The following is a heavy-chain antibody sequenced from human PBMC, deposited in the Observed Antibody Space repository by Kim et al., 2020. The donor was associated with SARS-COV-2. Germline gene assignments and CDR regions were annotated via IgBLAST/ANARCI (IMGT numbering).Heavy chain of an antibody. V-gene: IGHV4-34*01. D-gene: IGHD3-22*01. CDR3: ARVRLRIVVVIGRDDAFDI. CDR2: INHSGST. J-gene: IGHJ3*02. Sequence: SETLSLTCAVYGGSFSGYYWSWIRQPPGKGLEWIGEINHSGSTNYNPSLKSRVTISVDTSKNQFSLKLSSVTAADTAVYYCARVRLRIVVVIGRDDAFDIWGQGTMVTVSS. CDR1: GGSFSGYY.